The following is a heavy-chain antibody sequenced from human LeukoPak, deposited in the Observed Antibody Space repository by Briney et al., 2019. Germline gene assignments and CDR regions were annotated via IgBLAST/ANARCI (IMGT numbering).Heavy chain of an antibody. J-gene: IGHJ4*02. V-gene: IGHV4-30-4*01. CDR2: IYSSGST. CDR1: GGSISSGDYY. CDR3: ARDRRFGDSRYDY. D-gene: IGHD3-10*01. Sequence: PSETLSLTCTVSGGSISSGDYYWSWIRQPPGKGLEWIGYIYSSGSTYYNPSLKSRVTISIDTSKNQFSLKLSSVTAADTAVYYCARDRRFGDSRYDYWGQGTLVTVSS.